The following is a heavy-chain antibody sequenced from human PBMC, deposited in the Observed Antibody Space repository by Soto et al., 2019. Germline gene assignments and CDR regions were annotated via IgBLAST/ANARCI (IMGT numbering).Heavy chain of an antibody. V-gene: IGHV5-51*01. CDR3: TKRLNDVPKPSPWLDP. J-gene: IGHJ5*02. CDR2: ISPDTSRT. D-gene: IGHD1-1*01. CDR1: EYSFANQW. Sequence: GESLKISCKGSEYSFANQWIGWVRQMPGKGLEWVGIISPDTSRTLYSPSLQGQVTISVDKSISTVYLQWNSLKASDTAMYYCTKRLNDVPKPSPWLDPWRQGTLVSVSS.